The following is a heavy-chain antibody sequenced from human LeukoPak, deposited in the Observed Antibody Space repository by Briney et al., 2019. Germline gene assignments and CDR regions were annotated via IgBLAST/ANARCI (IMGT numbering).Heavy chain of an antibody. V-gene: IGHV4-31*03. CDR2: IYYSGST. J-gene: IGHJ4*02. CDR1: GGSISSGGYY. D-gene: IGHD3-3*01. Sequence: SQTLSLTCTVSGGSISSGGYYWSWIRQHPGKGLEWIGYIYYSGSTYYNPSLKSRVTISVDTSKNQFSLKLSSVTAADTAVYYCSRVLRGLYYFDYWGQGNLVTVSS. CDR3: SRVLRGLYYFDY.